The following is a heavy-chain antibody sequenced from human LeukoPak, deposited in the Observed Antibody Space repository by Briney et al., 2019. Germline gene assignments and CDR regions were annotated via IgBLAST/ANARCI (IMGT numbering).Heavy chain of an antibody. CDR3: ARAMYCSGSDCFSPSAF. CDR1: GFTFDDYG. D-gene: IGHD2-21*02. CDR2: INWNGGKR. V-gene: IGHV3-20*04. Sequence: RTGGSLRLSCAASGFTFDDYGMSWVRQVPGKGLEWVSGINWNGGKRGYADAVKGRFSISRDNARNSLYLEMNNLRVEDTAFYYCARAMYCSGSDCFSPSAFWGQGTLVTVSS. J-gene: IGHJ4*02.